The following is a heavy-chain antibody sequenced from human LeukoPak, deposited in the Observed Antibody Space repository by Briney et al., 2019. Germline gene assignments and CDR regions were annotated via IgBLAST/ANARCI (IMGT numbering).Heavy chain of an antibody. CDR3: AREGDGHAPYYFDY. Sequence: PSETLSLTCAVYGGSFSGYYWIWIRQPPGKGLEWIGEINHSGSTNYNPSLKSRVTISVDTSKNQFSLKLSSVTAADTAVYYCAREGDGHAPYYFDYWGQGTLVTVSS. V-gene: IGHV4-34*01. CDR1: GGSFSGYY. J-gene: IGHJ4*02. CDR2: INHSGST. D-gene: IGHD5-24*01.